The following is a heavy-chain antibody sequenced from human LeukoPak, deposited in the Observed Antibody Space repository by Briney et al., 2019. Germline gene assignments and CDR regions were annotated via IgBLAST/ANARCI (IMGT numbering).Heavy chain of an antibody. V-gene: IGHV1-18*01. Sequence: ASVKVSCKASGYTFTSYGISWVRQAPGQGLEWMGWISAYNGNTNYAQKLQGRVTMTTDTSTGTAYMDLRSLRSDDTAVYYCAGGGLWFGELPFDHWGQGTLVTVSS. CDR2: ISAYNGNT. D-gene: IGHD3-10*01. CDR3: AGGGLWFGELPFDH. CDR1: GYTFTSYG. J-gene: IGHJ5*02.